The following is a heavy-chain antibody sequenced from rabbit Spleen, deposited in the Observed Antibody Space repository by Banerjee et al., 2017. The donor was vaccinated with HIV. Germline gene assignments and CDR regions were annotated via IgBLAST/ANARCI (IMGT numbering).Heavy chain of an antibody. CDR3: ARDTASSFSSYGMDL. CDR2: IDAGSSGFT. CDR1: GFSFSNGYV. D-gene: IGHD8-1*01. Sequence: QEQLEESGGDLVKPEGSLTLTCKASGFSFSNGYVMCWVRQAPGKGLEWIACIDAGSSGFTYFATWAKGRFAISKTSSTTVTLQMTRLTAADTATYFCARDTASSFSSYGMDLWGQGTLVTVS. V-gene: IGHV1S45*01. J-gene: IGHJ6*01.